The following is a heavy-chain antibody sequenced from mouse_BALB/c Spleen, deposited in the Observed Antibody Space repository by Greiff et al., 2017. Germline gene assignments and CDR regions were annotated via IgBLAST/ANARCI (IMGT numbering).Heavy chain of an antibody. J-gene: IGHJ4*01. CDR3: AYDYDAMDY. CDR1: GYSITSGYY. Sequence: DVKLQESGPGLVKPSQSLSLTCSVTGYSITSGYYWNWIRQFPGNKLEWMGYISYDGSNNYNPSLKNRISITRDTSKNQFFLKLNSVTTEDTATYYCAYDYDAMDYWGQGTSVTVSS. CDR2: ISYDGSN. V-gene: IGHV3-6*02.